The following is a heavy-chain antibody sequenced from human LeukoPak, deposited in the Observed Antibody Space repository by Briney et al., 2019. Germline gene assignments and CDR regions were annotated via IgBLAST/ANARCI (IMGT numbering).Heavy chain of an antibody. CDR3: ARDLKVYGDYGLENFDY. CDR1: GFTFSSYA. CDR2: IIGTGGNT. J-gene: IGHJ4*02. V-gene: IGHV3-23*01. D-gene: IGHD4-17*01. Sequence: GGSLRLSCAASGFTFSSYAMNWVRQAPGKGLEWVSAIIGTGGNTDYADSVKGRFTISRDNSKNTLYLQMNSLRAEDTAVYYCARDLKVYGDYGLENFDYWGQGTLVTVSS.